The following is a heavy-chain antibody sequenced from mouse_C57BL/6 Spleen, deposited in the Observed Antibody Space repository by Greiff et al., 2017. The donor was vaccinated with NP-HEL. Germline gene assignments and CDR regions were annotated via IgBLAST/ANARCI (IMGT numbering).Heavy chain of an antibody. D-gene: IGHD2-4*01. CDR2: IYPGSGST. CDR3: ARGGMIKDAMEY. Sequence: QVQLKQPGAELVKPGASVKMSCKASGYTFTSYWITWVKQRPGQGLEWIGDIYPGSGSTNYNEKFKSKATLTVDTSSSTAYMQLSSLTSEDSAVYYCARGGMIKDAMEYWGQGTSVTVSS. J-gene: IGHJ4*01. CDR1: GYTFTSYW. V-gene: IGHV1-55*01.